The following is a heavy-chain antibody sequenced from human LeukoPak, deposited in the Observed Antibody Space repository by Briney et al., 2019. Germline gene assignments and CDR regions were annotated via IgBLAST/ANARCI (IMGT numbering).Heavy chain of an antibody. CDR1: GYTFTSYY. J-gene: IGHJ1*01. D-gene: IGHD2-15*01. CDR2: IIPSGGIT. Sequence: AASVKVSCKASGYTFTSYYLHWVRQAPGQGLEWMGIIIPSGGITSYAQKFQGRVTMTRDTSTSTVYMELSSLRSEDTAVYYCARESCSGGGCYSYEYFQHWGQGTLVTVSS. V-gene: IGHV1-46*01. CDR3: ARESCSGGGCYSYEYFQH.